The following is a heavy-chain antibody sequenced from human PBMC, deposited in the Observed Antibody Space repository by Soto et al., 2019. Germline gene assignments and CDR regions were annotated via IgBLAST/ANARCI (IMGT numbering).Heavy chain of an antibody. CDR1: GRSISNYY. CDR3: ARSYYYETTGYYPIDY. J-gene: IGHJ4*02. CDR2: IYYTGST. D-gene: IGHD3-22*01. Sequence: SETLSLTCTASGRSISNYYWSWIRQPPGKGLEWIGYIYYTGSTNYNPSLKSRVTISLDTSKNQFSLKLSSVTAADTAVFYCARSYYYETTGYYPIDYWGQGTLVTVSS. V-gene: IGHV4-59*01.